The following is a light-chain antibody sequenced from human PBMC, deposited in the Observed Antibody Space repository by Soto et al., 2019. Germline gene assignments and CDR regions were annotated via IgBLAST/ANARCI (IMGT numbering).Light chain of an antibody. J-gene: IGLJ7*01. Sequence: QSALTQPRSVSGSPGQSITISCTGSSRDVRGYNFVSWYQQHPGEAPKLILYDVTTRPSGVPDRISGSKSGSTAYLTISGLQAEDEADYYCSSYAGSFSWVFGGGTQLTVL. CDR1: SRDVRGYNF. V-gene: IGLV2-11*01. CDR2: DVT. CDR3: SSYAGSFSWV.